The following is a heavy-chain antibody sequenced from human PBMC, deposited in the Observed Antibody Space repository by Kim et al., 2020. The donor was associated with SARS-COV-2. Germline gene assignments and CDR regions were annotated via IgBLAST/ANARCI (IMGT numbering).Heavy chain of an antibody. J-gene: IGHJ4*02. V-gene: IGHV4-34*01. D-gene: IGHD6-6*01. CDR2: INHSGST. CDR1: GGSFSGYY. Sequence: SETLSLTCAVYGGSFSGYYWSWIRQPPGKGLEWIGEINHSGSTNYNPSLKSRVTISVDTSKNQFSLKLSSVTAADTAVYYCARARSSIAARSLDYWGQGTLVTVSS. CDR3: ARARSSIAARSLDY.